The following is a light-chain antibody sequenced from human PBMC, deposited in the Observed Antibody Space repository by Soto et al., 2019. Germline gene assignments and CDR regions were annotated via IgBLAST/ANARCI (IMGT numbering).Light chain of an antibody. CDR2: DVS. J-gene: IGLJ1*01. Sequence: QSALTQPASVSGSPGQSVAISCTGISSDVGGYDYVSWYQQHAGKAPKLMIYDVSNRPSGVPNRFSGSKSGNTASLTISGLRAEDDADYYCSSYTSIHTYVFGTGTKLTVL. CDR3: SSYTSIHTYV. V-gene: IGLV2-14*01. CDR1: SSDVGGYDY.